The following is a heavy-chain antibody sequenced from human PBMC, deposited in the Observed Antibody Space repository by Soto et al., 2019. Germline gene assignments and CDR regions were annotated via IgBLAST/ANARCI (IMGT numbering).Heavy chain of an antibody. CDR3: ARDLVGISTGFFDH. V-gene: IGHV3-11*01. J-gene: IGHJ4*02. Sequence: GGSLRLSCAASGFTFSDYYMSWIRQAPGKGPEWVSYISSSGHTIYNADSVKGRFTISRDNAKNSLYLQMNSLTVEDTAVYYCARDLVGISTGFFDHWGQGTLGTVS. D-gene: IGHD2-8*02. CDR1: GFTFSDYY. CDR2: ISSSGHTI.